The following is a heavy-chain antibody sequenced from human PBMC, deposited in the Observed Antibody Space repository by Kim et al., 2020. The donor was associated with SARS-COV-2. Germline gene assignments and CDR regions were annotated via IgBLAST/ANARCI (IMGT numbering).Heavy chain of an antibody. V-gene: IGHV1-18*04. D-gene: IGHD2-21*02. CDR1: GYTFTSYR. CDR3: ARVDLWVVTYGFDI. Sequence: ASVKVSCKASGYTFTSYRITWVRQAPGQGLEWMGWISAYNGNTDYAQNLQGRVTMTTDTSTSTAYMELRSLISDDTAVYYCARVDLWVVTYGFDIWGQGTMVTVSS. J-gene: IGHJ3*02. CDR2: ISAYNGNT.